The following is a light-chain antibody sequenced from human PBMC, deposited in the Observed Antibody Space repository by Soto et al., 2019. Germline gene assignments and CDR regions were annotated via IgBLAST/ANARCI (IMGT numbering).Light chain of an antibody. CDR2: AAS. Sequence: DIQMTQSPSSLSASVGDRVTITCRASQSISSYLNWYQQKPGKAPKLLIYAASSLQSGVPSRFSGSGSGTDFTLTISSLQPEDSATYYCQQTYKTPLTFGQGTKVEIK. CDR1: QSISSY. J-gene: IGKJ1*01. V-gene: IGKV1-39*01. CDR3: QQTYKTPLT.